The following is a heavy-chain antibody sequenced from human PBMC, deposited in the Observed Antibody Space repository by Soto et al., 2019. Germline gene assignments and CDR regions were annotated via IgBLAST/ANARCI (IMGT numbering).Heavy chain of an antibody. CDR1: GYTFTGHY. V-gene: IGHV1-2*02. D-gene: IGHD1-26*01. CDR3: GRGRSGQIVVFY. J-gene: IGHJ4*02. CDR2: IGPESGAT. Sequence: VKVSCKASGYTFTGHYIHWVRQAPEQGPEWMGEIGPESGATRYAEKFQGRVTMTRDTSITTVYMELKNLSPDDTAVYYCGRGRSGQIVVFYWGQGTPVTVSS.